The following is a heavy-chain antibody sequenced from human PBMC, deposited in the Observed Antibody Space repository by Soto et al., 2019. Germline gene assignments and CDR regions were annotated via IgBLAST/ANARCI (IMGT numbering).Heavy chain of an antibody. D-gene: IGHD1-20*01. CDR2: IYYSGST. Sequence: SETLSFTCTVSGGSISSYYWSWIRQPPGKGLEWIGYIYYSGSTNYNPSLKSRVTISVDTSKNQFSLKLSSVTAADTAVYYCARGGITGTTDFYYYYYMDVWGKGTTVTVSS. J-gene: IGHJ6*03. CDR1: GGSISSYY. CDR3: ARGGITGTTDFYYYYYMDV. V-gene: IGHV4-59*01.